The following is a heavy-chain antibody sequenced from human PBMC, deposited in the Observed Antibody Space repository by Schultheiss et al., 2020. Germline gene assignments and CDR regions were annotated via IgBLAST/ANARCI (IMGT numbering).Heavy chain of an antibody. Sequence: SATLSLTCTVSGGSISSYYWSWIRQPPGKGLEWIGYIYYSGSTYYNPSLKSRVTISVDTSKNQFSLKLSSVTAADTAVYYCARDPHDGDYTGWFDPWGQGTLVTGSS. V-gene: IGHV4-59*12. CDR2: IYYSGST. CDR3: ARDPHDGDYTGWFDP. J-gene: IGHJ5*02. D-gene: IGHD4-17*01. CDR1: GGSISSYY.